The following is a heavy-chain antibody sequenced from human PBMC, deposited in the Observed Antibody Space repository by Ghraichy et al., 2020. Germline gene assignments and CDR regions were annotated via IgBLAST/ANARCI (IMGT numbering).Heavy chain of an antibody. J-gene: IGHJ4*02. CDR3: ARSAQRSYYYDSSGYPVGY. CDR2: IKQDGSEK. V-gene: IGHV3-7*01. D-gene: IGHD3-22*01. Sequence: GGYLRLSCAASGFTFSSYWMSWVRQAPGKGLEWVANIKQDGSEKYYVDSVKGRFTISRDNAKNSLYLQMNSLRAEDTAVYYCARSAQRSYYYDSSGYPVGYWGQGTLVTVSS. CDR1: GFTFSSYW.